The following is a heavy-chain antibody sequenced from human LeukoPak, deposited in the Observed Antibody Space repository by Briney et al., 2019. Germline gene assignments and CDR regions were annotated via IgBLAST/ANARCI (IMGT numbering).Heavy chain of an antibody. V-gene: IGHV2-5*02. CDR3: ALTTPGYYDILTGQPIFDY. Sequence: SGPTLVNPTQTLTLTCTFSGFSLSTSGVGVGWIRQPPGKALEWLALIYWDDDKRYSPSLKSRLTITKDTSKNQVVLTMTNMDPVDTATYYCALTTPGYYDILTGQPIFDYWGQGTLVTVSS. J-gene: IGHJ4*02. D-gene: IGHD3-9*01. CDR2: IYWDDDK. CDR1: GFSLSTSGVG.